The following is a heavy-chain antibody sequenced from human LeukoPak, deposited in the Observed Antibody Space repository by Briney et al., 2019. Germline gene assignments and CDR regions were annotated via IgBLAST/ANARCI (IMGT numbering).Heavy chain of an antibody. V-gene: IGHV4-61*02. Sequence: SETLSLTCTVSGDSISSGSYYWSWIRQPAGKGLEWIGRIYTSGSTNYNPSLKSRVTMSVDTSKNQFSLKLSSVTAADTAVYYCARASSHSLGYYYYMDVWGKGTTVTISS. J-gene: IGHJ6*03. CDR3: ARASSHSLGYYYYMDV. D-gene: IGHD5-18*01. CDR1: GDSISSGSYY. CDR2: IYTSGST.